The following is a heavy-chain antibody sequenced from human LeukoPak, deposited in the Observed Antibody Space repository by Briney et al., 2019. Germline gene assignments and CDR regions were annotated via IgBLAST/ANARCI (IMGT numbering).Heavy chain of an antibody. CDR3: ARDVPKKAPYGVDV. CDR2: VHYTGST. J-gene: IGHJ6*02. D-gene: IGHD3-10*02. V-gene: IGHV4-31*11. CDR1: GGSISSGGYS. Sequence: SQTLSLTCAVSGGSISSGGYSWSWIRQHPGKGLEWIGYVHYTGSTYNNPSLKGRVTISIDTSKNQFSLKLNSVTAADTAVYYCARDVPKKAPYGVDVWGPGTTVIVSS.